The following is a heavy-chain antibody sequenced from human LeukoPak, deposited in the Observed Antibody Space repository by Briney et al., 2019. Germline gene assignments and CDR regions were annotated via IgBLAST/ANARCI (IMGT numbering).Heavy chain of an antibody. V-gene: IGHV4-39*07. D-gene: IGHD3-3*01. Sequence: SETLSLTCTVSGGSISSSSYYWGWIRQPPGKGLEWIGSIYYSGSTYYNPSLKSRVTISVDTSKNQFSLKLSSVTAADTAVYYCARDNQYYDFWSGYYSRDNWFDPWGQGTLVTVSS. CDR3: ARDNQYYDFWSGYYSRDNWFDP. CDR1: GGSISSSSYY. J-gene: IGHJ5*02. CDR2: IYYSGST.